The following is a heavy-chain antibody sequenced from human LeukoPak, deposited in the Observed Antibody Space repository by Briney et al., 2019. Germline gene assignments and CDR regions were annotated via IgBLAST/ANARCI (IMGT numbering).Heavy chain of an antibody. CDR3: ARGQAYSGSFSFHFDS. CDR1: GFTFSSYA. CDR2: IYNGGNT. D-gene: IGHD1-26*01. J-gene: IGHJ4*02. V-gene: IGHV3-66*01. Sequence: PGGSLRLSCAASGFTFSSYAMTWVRQAPGKGLEWVSVIYNGGNTNYAGSVKGRFTISRDRSKNTVYLQMNSLRVEDTAVYYCARGQAYSGSFSFHFDSWGQGTLVTVSS.